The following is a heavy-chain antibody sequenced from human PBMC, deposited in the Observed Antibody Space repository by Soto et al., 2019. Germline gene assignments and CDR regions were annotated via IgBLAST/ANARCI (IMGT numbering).Heavy chain of an antibody. Sequence: ASVKVSCKAAGYTFTSYGIIWVRPAPGQGLEWMGWISAYNGNTNYAQKLQGRVTMTTDTSTSTAYMELRSLRSDDTAVYYCARSSGSYYPFDYWGQGTLVTVSS. CDR2: ISAYNGNT. J-gene: IGHJ4*02. CDR3: ARSSGSYYPFDY. CDR1: GYTFTSYG. D-gene: IGHD1-26*01. V-gene: IGHV1-18*01.